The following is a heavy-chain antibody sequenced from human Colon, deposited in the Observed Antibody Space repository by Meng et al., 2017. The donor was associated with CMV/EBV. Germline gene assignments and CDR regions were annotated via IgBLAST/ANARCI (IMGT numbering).Heavy chain of an antibody. J-gene: IGHJ4*02. V-gene: IGHV4-59*01. CDR2: IYYSGST. CDR3: ARDGGNQYFDY. Sequence: GSLRLSCTVSGGSISSYYWSWIRQPPGKGLEWIGYIYYSGSTNYNPSLKSRVTISADTSRNQFSLKLSSVTAADTAVYYCARDGGNQYFDYWGQGTLVTVSS. D-gene: IGHD1-14*01. CDR1: GGSISSYY.